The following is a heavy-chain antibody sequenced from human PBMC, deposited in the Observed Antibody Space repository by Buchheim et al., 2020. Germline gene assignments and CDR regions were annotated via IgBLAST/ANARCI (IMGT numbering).Heavy chain of an antibody. CDR2: ISGGGGSA. D-gene: IGHD6-6*01. CDR1: GFTFSSYA. J-gene: IGHJ4*02. CDR3: ARLGSSSYTDY. Sequence: EVQLLESGGGLVQPGGSLRLSCAASGFTFSSYALIWVRQAPGKGLEWVSAISGGGGSAYYADSVKGRRTIPSDNSKNTLYLQMNSLRAEDTAVYYCARLGSSSYTDYWGQGTL. V-gene: IGHV3-23*01.